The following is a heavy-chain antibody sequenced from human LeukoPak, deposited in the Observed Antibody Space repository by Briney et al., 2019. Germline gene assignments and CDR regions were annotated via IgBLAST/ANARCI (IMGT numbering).Heavy chain of an antibody. D-gene: IGHD4/OR15-4a*01. J-gene: IGHJ5*02. Sequence: PGGPLRLSCAASGFTFSSYSMNWVRQAPGKGLEWVSSISSSSSYIYYADSVKGRFTISRDNAKNSLYLQMNSLRAEDTAVYYCARDPPAVRTNTYAWGQGTLVTVSS. CDR3: ARDPPAVRTNTYA. V-gene: IGHV3-21*01. CDR1: GFTFSSYS. CDR2: ISSSSSYI.